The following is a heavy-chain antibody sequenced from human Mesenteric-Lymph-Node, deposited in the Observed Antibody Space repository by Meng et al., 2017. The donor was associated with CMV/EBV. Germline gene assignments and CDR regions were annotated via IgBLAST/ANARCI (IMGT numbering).Heavy chain of an antibody. V-gene: IGHV4-4*02. J-gene: IGHJ5*02. CDR2: IYHTGTA. CDR1: GSINSNCW. D-gene: IGHD2-21*01. CDR3: ARAPSTVAVASRWFDP. Sequence: GSINSNCWWSWVRQPPGKGLEWIGYIYHTGTANYNASLKSRVTMSVDKSKNQFSLKLNSVTAADAAVYYCARAPSTVAVASRWFDPWGQGTLVTVSS.